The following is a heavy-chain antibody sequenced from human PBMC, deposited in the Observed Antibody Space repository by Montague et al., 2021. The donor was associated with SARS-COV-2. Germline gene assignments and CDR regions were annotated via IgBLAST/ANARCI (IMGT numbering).Heavy chain of an antibody. D-gene: IGHD1-26*01. CDR1: GYTFSRYW. CDR3: ARPRVWGSYISPLDM. V-gene: IGHV5-51*01. J-gene: IGHJ3*02. CDR2: IYPGDSDV. Sequence: QSGAEVKKPGESLTIACRASGYTFSRYWIAWMRQMPGKGLEWMGIIYPGDSDVRYTPSFQGQVTISADKTITTAYLQWMSLKVSDTATVYCARPRVWGSYISPLDMWGQGTMVTVAS.